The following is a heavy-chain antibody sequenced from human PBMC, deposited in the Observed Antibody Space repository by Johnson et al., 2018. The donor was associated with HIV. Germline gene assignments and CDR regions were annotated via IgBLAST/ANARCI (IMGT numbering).Heavy chain of an antibody. D-gene: IGHD1-1*01. J-gene: IGHJ3*02. CDR2: ISYDGSNK. CDR1: GFTFSSYA. V-gene: IGHV3-30*04. CDR3: ANPTGSDAFDI. Sequence: QVQLVEPGGGVVQPGRSLRLSCAASGFTFSSYAMHWVRQAPGKGLEWVAVISYDGSNKYYADSVKGRFTISRDNSKNTLYLQMNSLRAEDTAVYYCANPTGSDAFDIWGQGTVVIVSS.